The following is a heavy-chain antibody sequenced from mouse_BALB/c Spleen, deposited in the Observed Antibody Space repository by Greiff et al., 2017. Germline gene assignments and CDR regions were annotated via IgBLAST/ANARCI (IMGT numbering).Heavy chain of an antibody. CDR3: ARRTTVLTETMDY. J-gene: IGHJ4*01. CDR1: GFTFSSFG. D-gene: IGHD1-1*01. Sequence: EVQVVESGGGLVQPGGSRKLSCAASGFTFSSFGMHWVRQAPEKGLEWVAYISSGSSTIYYADTVKGRFTISRDNPKNALFLQMTSLRSEDTAMYYCARRTTVLTETMDYWGQGTSVTVSS. V-gene: IGHV5-17*02. CDR2: ISSGSSTI.